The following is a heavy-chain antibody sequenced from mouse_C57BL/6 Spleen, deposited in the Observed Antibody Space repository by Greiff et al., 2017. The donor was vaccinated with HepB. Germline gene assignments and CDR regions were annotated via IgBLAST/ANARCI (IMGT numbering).Heavy chain of an antibody. Sequence: EVKLLESGGGLVKPGGSLKLSCAASGFTFSSYAMSWVRQPPEKRLEWVATISDGGSYTYYPDNVKGRFTISRDNAKNNLYLQMSHLKSEDTAMYYCARGGDEKGFDYWGQGTTLTVSS. CDR2: ISDGGSYT. J-gene: IGHJ2*01. CDR3: ARGGDEKGFDY. CDR1: GFTFSSYA. V-gene: IGHV5-4*03.